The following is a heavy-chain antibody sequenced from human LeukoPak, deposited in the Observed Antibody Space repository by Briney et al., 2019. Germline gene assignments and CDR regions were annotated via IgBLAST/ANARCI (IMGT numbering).Heavy chain of an antibody. CDR3: VSERDYDTYFDY. D-gene: IGHD3-22*01. CDR1: RFSVRANH. Sequence: GGSLRLSCAVSRFSVRANHMAWVRQGPGKGLEWVSVVLPGGVTHYTDSLKDRFTISTDNSNNILYLQLDSLRAEDTALYYCVSERDYDTYFDYWGRGTLVTVSS. CDR2: VLPGGVT. V-gene: IGHV3-53*01. J-gene: IGHJ4*02.